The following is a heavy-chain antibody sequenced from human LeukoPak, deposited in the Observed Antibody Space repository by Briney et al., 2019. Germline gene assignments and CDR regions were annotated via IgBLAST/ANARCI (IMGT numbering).Heavy chain of an antibody. CDR3: SVGTGRSVFYY. J-gene: IGHJ4*02. D-gene: IGHD1-1*01. V-gene: IGHV3-15*01. CDR1: GFPFFNAR. CDR2: IKRKGDDGTI. Sequence: GGSLRLSFAGFGFPFFNARMRHGRQAPGRGLEWVGRIKRKGDDGTIDYAAPVKGRLSISRDDSKNTLYLQMNSLKSEDTAVYHGSVGTGRSVFYYWGQGTLVTVSS.